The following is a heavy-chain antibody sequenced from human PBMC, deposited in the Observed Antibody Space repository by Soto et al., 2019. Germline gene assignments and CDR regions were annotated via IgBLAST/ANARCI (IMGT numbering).Heavy chain of an antibody. V-gene: IGHV5-51*01. CDR1: GYSFTTYW. CDR3: ARLDSYGSGTLDYFDY. Sequence: GESLKISCQGSGYSFTTYWIGWVRQMPGKGLEWMAVIYPGDSDARYNPSFQGQVTISADKSTSTAYLHWRSLNAQDTQMYYRARLDSYGSGTLDYFDYWGQVTLVTVSS. D-gene: IGHD3-10*01. J-gene: IGHJ4*02. CDR2: IYPGDSDA.